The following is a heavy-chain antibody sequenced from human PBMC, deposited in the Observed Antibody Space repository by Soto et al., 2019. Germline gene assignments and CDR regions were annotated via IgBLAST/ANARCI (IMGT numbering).Heavy chain of an antibody. CDR2: INADGGST. Sequence: EVQLLESGGGLVQPGWSLRLSCAASKFRFNIYAMSWVRQPPGKGLEWVSGINADGGSTYYRDSVKGRFIISRDNSKNTLYLQMNSLRGEDMALYYCAKISPGGDRFDMWGQGTMVTVSS. CDR3: AKISPGGDRFDM. J-gene: IGHJ3*02. V-gene: IGHV3-23*01. D-gene: IGHD3-16*01. CDR1: KFRFNIYA.